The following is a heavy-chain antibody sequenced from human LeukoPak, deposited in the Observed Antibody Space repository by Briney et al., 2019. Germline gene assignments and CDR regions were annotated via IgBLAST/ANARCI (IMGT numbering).Heavy chain of an antibody. V-gene: IGHV1-2*02. CDR1: GYTFTGYY. D-gene: IGHD2-2*01. CDR2: INANSGGT. CDR3: ARLPDSSTRGDY. J-gene: IGHJ4*02. Sequence: ASVKVSCKASGYTFTGYYMHWVRQAPGQGLEWMGWINANSGGTNYAQKFQGRVTMARDTSISTAYMELTSLTSDDTALYYCARLPDSSTRGDYWGQGTLVTVSS.